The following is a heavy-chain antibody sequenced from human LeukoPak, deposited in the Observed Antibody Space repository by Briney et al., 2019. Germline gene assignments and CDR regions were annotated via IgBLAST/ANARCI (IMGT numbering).Heavy chain of an antibody. Sequence: GESLKISCQASGYSFTSSWIGWARQMPGKGLEWMAIINPGDSDTRYSPSFQGQVTISADKSISTVYLQWSSLKALDTAMYYCASTSDCGGDCYSSYYYGMDVWGQGTTVTVSS. CDR3: ASTSDCGGDCYSSYYYGMDV. CDR1: GYSFTSSW. D-gene: IGHD2-21*02. J-gene: IGHJ6*02. CDR2: INPGDSDT. V-gene: IGHV5-51*01.